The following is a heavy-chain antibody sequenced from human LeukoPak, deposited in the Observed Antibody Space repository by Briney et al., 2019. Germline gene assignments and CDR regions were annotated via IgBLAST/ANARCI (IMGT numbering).Heavy chain of an antibody. V-gene: IGHV3-74*01. J-gene: IGHJ5*02. D-gene: IGHD2-2*01. CDR3: ARVLSACSSTSCYNWFDP. Sequence: GGSLRLSCAVSGFTFSSYAMSWVRQAPGKGLEWVSGIASDGSSTTYADSVKGRFSISRDNAKNTLYLQMNSLRVEDTAVYYCARVLSACSSTSCYNWFDPWGQGTLVTVSS. CDR1: GFTFSSYA. CDR2: IASDGSST.